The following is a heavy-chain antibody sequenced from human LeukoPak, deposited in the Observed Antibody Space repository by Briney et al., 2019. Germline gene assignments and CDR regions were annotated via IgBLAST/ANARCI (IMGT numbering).Heavy chain of an antibody. V-gene: IGHV3-7*01. CDR2: IKQDGSEK. Sequence: GGSLRLSCAASGFTFSSYWMSWVRQAPGKGLEWVANIKQDGSEKYYVDSVKGRFTISRDNAKNSLYLQMNSLRAEDTAVYYCARGAGSGWYHYFDYWGQGTLVTVSS. CDR3: ARGAGSGWYHYFDY. CDR1: GFTFSSYW. D-gene: IGHD6-19*01. J-gene: IGHJ4*02.